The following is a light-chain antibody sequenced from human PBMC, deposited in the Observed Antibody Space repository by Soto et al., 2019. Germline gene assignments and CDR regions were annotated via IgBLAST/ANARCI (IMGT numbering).Light chain of an antibody. J-gene: IGLJ2*01. CDR2: EVN. CDR3: SSYVSSSTFVV. Sequence: QSALTQPASVSGSPGQSITISCTGTSRDVGGYNYVFWHQQHPGKAPKVIITEVNNRPSGVSNRFSGSKSGNTASLTISGLQAEDEADYYCSSYVSSSTFVVFGGGTKLTVL. V-gene: IGLV2-14*01. CDR1: SRDVGGYNY.